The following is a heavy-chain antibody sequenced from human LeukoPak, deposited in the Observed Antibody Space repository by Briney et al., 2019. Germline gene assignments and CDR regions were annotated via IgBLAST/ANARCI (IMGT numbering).Heavy chain of an antibody. CDR1: GYTFTSYG. V-gene: IGHV1-18*01. D-gene: IGHD4/OR15-4a*01. CDR2: ISAYNGNT. CDR3: ASGAHTSSAYYYYYYYMDV. J-gene: IGHJ6*03. Sequence: ASVKVSCKASGYTFTSYGISWVRQAPGQGLEWMGWISAYNGNTNYAQKLQGRVTMTTDTSTSTAYMELRSLRSDDTAVYYCASGAHTSSAYYYYYYYMDVWGKGTTVTVSS.